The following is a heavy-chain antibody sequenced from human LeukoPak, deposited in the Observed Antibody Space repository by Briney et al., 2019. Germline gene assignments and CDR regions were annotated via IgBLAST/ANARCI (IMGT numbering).Heavy chain of an antibody. CDR3: ARHLVGSSLDY. Sequence: SETLSLTCAIYGGSFSTYYWSWIRQPPGKGLEWIGEINHSGSTKYNPSLKSRVTISLDTSKNQVSLKLSSVTAAETAVYYCARHLVGSSLDYWGQGTLVTVSS. CDR1: GGSFSTYY. D-gene: IGHD6-13*01. CDR2: INHSGST. V-gene: IGHV4-34*01. J-gene: IGHJ4*02.